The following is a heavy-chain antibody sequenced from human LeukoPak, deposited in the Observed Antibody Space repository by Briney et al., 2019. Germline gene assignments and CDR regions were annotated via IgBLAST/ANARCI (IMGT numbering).Heavy chain of an antibody. D-gene: IGHD3-10*01. J-gene: IGHJ4*02. V-gene: IGHV5-51*01. Sequence: GESLKISCKGSGYSFSNYWIGWVRQMPGNGLEWVGIFYPGDSDTRYSPSFQGQVTISADKSISTAYLQWSSLKASDTAMYYCARHLRGSATYPIDYWGQGTLVTVSS. CDR3: ARHLRGSATYPIDY. CDR2: FYPGDSDT. CDR1: GYSFSNYW.